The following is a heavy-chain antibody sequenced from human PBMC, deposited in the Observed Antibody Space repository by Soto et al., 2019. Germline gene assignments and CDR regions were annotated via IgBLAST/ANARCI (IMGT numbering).Heavy chain of an antibody. Sequence: SETLSLTCTVSGGSISSYYWSWIRQPPGKGLEWIGYIYYSGSTNYNPSLKSRVTISVDTSKNQFSLKLSSVTAADTAVYYCARGGWYSYYYGMDVWGQGTTATVSS. D-gene: IGHD6-19*01. CDR1: GGSISSYY. V-gene: IGHV4-59*01. CDR2: IYYSGST. J-gene: IGHJ6*02. CDR3: ARGGWYSYYYGMDV.